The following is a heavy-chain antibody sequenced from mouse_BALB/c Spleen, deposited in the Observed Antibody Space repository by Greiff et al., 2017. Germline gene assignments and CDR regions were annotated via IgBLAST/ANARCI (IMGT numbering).Heavy chain of an antibody. CDR2: ISYSGST. V-gene: IGHV3-2*02. Sequence: EVKLQESGPGLVKPSQSLSLTCTVTGYSITSDYAWNWIRQFPGNKLEWMGYISYSGSTSYNPSLKSRISITRDTSKNQFFLQLNSVTTEDTATYYCARYGNYVPLFAYWGQGTLVTVSA. CDR3: ARYGNYVPLFAY. CDR1: GYSITSDYA. J-gene: IGHJ3*01. D-gene: IGHD2-1*01.